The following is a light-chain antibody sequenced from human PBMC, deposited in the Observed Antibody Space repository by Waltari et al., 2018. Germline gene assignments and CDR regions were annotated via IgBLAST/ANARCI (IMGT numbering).Light chain of an antibody. CDR3: QKYNSAPPWT. V-gene: IGKV1-27*01. J-gene: IGKJ1*01. CDR2: AAS. Sequence: DIQMTQSPSSLSASVGDRVTITCRASQGISNYLAWYQQQPGKVPKLLIYAASTLQSRVPSRFSGSRSGTDFTLTISSLQPEDVATYYCQKYNSAPPWTFGQGTKVEIK. CDR1: QGISNY.